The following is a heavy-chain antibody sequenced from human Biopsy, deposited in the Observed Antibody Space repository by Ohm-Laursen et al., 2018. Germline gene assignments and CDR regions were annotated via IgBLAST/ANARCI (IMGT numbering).Heavy chain of an antibody. CDR3: ARDKYRSWNYFDN. CDR1: GYTFSGYY. V-gene: IGHV1-2*02. Sequence: ASVKVSCKASGYTFSGYYMHWVRQAPGQGLEWMGWINHDSGVTNYAQKFQGRVTMTRDTSISTAYMELSRLGSDDTAVYYCARDKYRSWNYFDNWGQGSLVTVSS. D-gene: IGHD6-19*01. J-gene: IGHJ4*02. CDR2: INHDSGVT.